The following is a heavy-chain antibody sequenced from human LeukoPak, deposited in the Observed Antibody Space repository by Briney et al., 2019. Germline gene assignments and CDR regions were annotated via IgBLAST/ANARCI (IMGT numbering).Heavy chain of an antibody. Sequence: GASVKVSCKASGYTFTSYGISWVRQAPGQGLEWMGWISAYNGNTNYAQKLQGRVTMTTDTSTSTAYMELRSLRSDDTAVYYCAGGYYDSSGPNWFDPWGQGTLVTVSS. J-gene: IGHJ5*02. CDR3: AGGYYDSSGPNWFDP. CDR2: ISAYNGNT. V-gene: IGHV1-18*01. CDR1: GYTFTSYG. D-gene: IGHD3-22*01.